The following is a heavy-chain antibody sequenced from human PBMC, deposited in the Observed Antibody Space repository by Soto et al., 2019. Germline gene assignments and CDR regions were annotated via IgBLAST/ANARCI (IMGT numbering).Heavy chain of an antibody. D-gene: IGHD5-18*01. Sequence: SETLSLTCTVSGGSISSSSYYWGWIRQPPGKGLEWIGTIYYSGSTYYNPSLKSRVTISVDTSKNQFSLKLSSVTAADTAVYYCARDGPWVRSYGFPPDFDYWGQGTLVTVSS. CDR3: ARDGPWVRSYGFPPDFDY. CDR1: GGSISSSSYY. CDR2: IYYSGST. V-gene: IGHV4-39*02. J-gene: IGHJ4*02.